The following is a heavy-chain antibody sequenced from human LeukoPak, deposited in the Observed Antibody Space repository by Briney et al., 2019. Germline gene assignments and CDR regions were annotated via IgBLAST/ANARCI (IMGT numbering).Heavy chain of an antibody. D-gene: IGHD5-18*01. Sequence: PGGSLRLSCVASGLIFSDLEMHWVRQAPGKGLEWISFISETGSTIYYADSVTGRFTISRDNAKNSLYLQMDSLRDEDTALYYCVRGYTPDYRGQGALVTVSS. V-gene: IGHV3-48*03. CDR1: GLIFSDLE. CDR2: ISETGSTI. CDR3: VRGYTPDY. J-gene: IGHJ4*02.